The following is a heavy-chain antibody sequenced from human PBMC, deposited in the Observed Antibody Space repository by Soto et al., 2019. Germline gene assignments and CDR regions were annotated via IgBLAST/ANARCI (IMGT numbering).Heavy chain of an antibody. V-gene: IGHV4-39*07. CDR1: GGSISSSSYY. Sequence: SKTLSLTCTVSGGSISSSSYYWGWIRQPPGKGLEWIGSIYYSGSTYYNPSLKSRVTISVDTSKNQFSLKLSSVTAADTAVYYCARDRYGVVVVPAASGEDYYGMDVWGQGTTVTVSS. CDR3: ARDRYGVVVVPAASGEDYYGMDV. J-gene: IGHJ6*02. CDR2: IYYSGST. D-gene: IGHD2-2*01.